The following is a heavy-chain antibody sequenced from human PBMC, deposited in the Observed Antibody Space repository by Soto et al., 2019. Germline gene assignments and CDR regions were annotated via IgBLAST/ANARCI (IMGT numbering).Heavy chain of an antibody. CDR1: EFTFSSYA. J-gene: IGHJ4*02. CDR2: TTGSGGST. CDR3: AKARDYYGAGFDY. Sequence: EVPLLESGGGLVQPGGSLRLSCAASEFTFSSYAMSWVRQAPGKGLEWVSITTGSGGSTYYADSVKGRFTMSRDNSKNTLYVQMNSLRAEDTAVYYCAKARDYYGAGFDYWGQGTLVTVSS. D-gene: IGHD3-10*01. V-gene: IGHV3-23*01.